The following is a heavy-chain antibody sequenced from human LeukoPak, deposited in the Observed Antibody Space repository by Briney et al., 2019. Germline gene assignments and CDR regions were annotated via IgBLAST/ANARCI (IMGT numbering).Heavy chain of an antibody. V-gene: IGHV3-20*04. J-gene: IGHJ4*02. Sequence: GGSLRLSCAASGFTFDDYGMSWVRQAPGKGLEWVSGINWNGGSTGYADSVKGRFTISRDNAKNSLHLQMNSLRAEDTALYYCARDSYDILTGYYTHFDYWGQGTLVTVSS. CDR2: INWNGGST. CDR1: GFTFDDYG. CDR3: ARDSYDILTGYYTHFDY. D-gene: IGHD3-9*01.